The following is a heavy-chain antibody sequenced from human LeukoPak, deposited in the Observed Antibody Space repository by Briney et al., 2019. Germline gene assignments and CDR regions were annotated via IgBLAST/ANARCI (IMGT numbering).Heavy chain of an antibody. CDR1: GFTLSNAW. V-gene: IGHV4-59*01. J-gene: IGHJ3*02. Sequence: GSLRLSCAAPGFTLSNAWMNWVRQAPGKGLEWIGYIYYSGSTNYNPSLKSRVTISVDTSKNQFSLKLSSVTAADTAVYYCARGMSSSWYKDAFDIWGQGTMVTVSS. CDR2: IYYSGST. CDR3: ARGMSSSWYKDAFDI. D-gene: IGHD6-13*01.